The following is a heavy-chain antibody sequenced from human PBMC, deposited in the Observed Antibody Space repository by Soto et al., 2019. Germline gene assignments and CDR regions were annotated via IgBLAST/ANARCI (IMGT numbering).Heavy chain of an antibody. D-gene: IGHD6-13*01. J-gene: IGHJ4*02. CDR3: ARVHSSSWYYFDY. V-gene: IGHV3-66*01. Sequence: GGSLRLSCAASGFTVSNNYMSWVRQAPGKGPEWVSVIYSAGSADFADSVKVRFTISRDNSKNTLYLQMNSLRAEDTAVYYCARVHSSSWYYFDYWGQGTLVTVS. CDR2: IYSAGSA. CDR1: GFTVSNNY.